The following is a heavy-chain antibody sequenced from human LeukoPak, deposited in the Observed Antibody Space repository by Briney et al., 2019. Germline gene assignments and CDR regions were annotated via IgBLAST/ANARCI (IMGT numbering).Heavy chain of an antibody. CDR3: ARIGSGYDYDY. J-gene: IGHJ4*02. D-gene: IGHD5-12*01. Sequence: PSETLSLTCTVSGGSISSYYWSWIRQPAGKGLEWIGRIYTSGSTDYNPSLKSRVIMSVDTSTNQFSLKLSSVTAADTAVYYCARIGSGYDYDYWGQGTLVTVSS. CDR1: GGSISSYY. CDR2: IYTSGST. V-gene: IGHV4-4*07.